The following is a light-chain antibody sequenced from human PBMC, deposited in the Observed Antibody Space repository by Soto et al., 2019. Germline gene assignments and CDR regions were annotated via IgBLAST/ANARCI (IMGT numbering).Light chain of an antibody. V-gene: IGKV3-20*01. CDR3: QQYGSTVVT. Sequence: EIVLTQSPGTLSLSPGERATLSCRASQSVSSSYLAWYQQKPGQAPRLLIYGASSRATGIPDRFSGSGSGTDFTLTISSLQPEDFAVYYCQQYGSTVVTFGQGTKVDIK. CDR2: GAS. J-gene: IGKJ1*01. CDR1: QSVSSSY.